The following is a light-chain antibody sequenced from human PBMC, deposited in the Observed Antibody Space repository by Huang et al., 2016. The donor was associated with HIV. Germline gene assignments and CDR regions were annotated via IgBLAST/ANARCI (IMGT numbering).Light chain of an antibody. CDR2: AAS. CDR1: QSISSY. Sequence: DIQMTQSPSSRSASVGDRVTITCRASQSISSYLNWYQQKPGKAPKLLIYAASSWQSGVRSRYSGSGSGTDVTITISSLQPEDFATYYCQQSYSTLRTFGQGTKLEIK. CDR3: QQSYSTLRT. V-gene: IGKV1-39*01. J-gene: IGKJ2*01.